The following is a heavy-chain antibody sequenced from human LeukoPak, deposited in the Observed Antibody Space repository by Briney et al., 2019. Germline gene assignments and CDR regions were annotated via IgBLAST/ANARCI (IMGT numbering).Heavy chain of an antibody. Sequence: SETLSLTCTVSGGSISSSSYYWGWIRQPPGKGLEWIGSIYYSGSTYYNPSLKSRVTISVDTSKNQFSLKLSSVTAADTAVYYCARRVEYSGSGGDYCGQGTLVTVSS. CDR1: GGSISSSSYY. D-gene: IGHD6-6*01. V-gene: IGHV4-39*01. J-gene: IGHJ4*02. CDR2: IYYSGST. CDR3: ARRVEYSGSGGDY.